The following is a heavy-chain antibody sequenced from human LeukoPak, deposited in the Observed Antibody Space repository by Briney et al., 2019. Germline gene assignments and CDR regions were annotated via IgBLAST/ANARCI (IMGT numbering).Heavy chain of an antibody. CDR3: ARVRYSSSWTPPHYYYYYMDV. D-gene: IGHD6-13*01. V-gene: IGHV4-30-4*08. J-gene: IGHJ6*03. CDR2: NYYSGST. CDR1: GGSISSGDYY. Sequence: SETLSLTCTVSGGSISSGDYYWSWIRQPPGKGLEWIGYNYYSGSTYYNPSLKGRVTISVDTSKNQFSLKLSSVTAADTAVYYCARVRYSSSWTPPHYYYYYMDVWGKGTTVTVSS.